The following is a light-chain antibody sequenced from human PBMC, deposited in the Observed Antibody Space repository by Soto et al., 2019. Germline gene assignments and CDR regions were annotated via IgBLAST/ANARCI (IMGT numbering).Light chain of an antibody. V-gene: IGLV2-14*03. CDR3: SSYTTSGTLV. CDR1: SSDVGSYNY. CDR2: DVS. Sequence: QSDLTQPASVSGSPGQSIIISCTGTSSDVGSYNYVSWYQHHPGKAPKFMIYDVSNRPSGVSNRFSGSKSGNTASLTISGLQAEDEADYYCSSYTTSGTLVFGSGTKVTVL. J-gene: IGLJ1*01.